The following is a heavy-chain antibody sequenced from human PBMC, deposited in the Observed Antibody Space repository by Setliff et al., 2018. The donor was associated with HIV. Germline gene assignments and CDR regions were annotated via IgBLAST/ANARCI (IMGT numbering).Heavy chain of an antibody. D-gene: IGHD6-6*01. Sequence: GGSLRLSCAASGLTFSSYSMSWVRQAPGKGLEWVSGISSSAVSTYYIDSVKGRFTLSRDNSKNTVYLQMNSLRPEDTGVYYCVRDGKIGARLDYWGPGTQVTVSS. J-gene: IGHJ4*02. CDR2: ISSSAVST. CDR3: VRDGKIGARLDY. V-gene: IGHV3-23*01. CDR1: GLTFSSYS.